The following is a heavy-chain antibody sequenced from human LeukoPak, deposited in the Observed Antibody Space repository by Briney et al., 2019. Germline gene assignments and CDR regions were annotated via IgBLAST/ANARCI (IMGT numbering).Heavy chain of an antibody. CDR1: GYTFTSYD. J-gene: IGHJ5*02. CDR3: ARGRATVTTHWFDP. CDR2: MNPNSGNT. Sequence: ASVKVSCQASGYTFTSYDINWVRQATGQGLEWMGRMNPNSGNTGYAQKFQGRVTITRNTSISTAYMELSSLRSEDTAVYYCARGRATVTTHWFDPWGQGTLVTVAS. V-gene: IGHV1-8*03. D-gene: IGHD4-11*01.